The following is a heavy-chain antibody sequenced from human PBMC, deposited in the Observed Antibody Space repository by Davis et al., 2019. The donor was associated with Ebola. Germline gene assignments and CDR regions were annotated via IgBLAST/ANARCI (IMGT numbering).Heavy chain of an antibody. CDR2: INHSGST. CDR3: ARTLSRWAEFWFDP. V-gene: IGHV4-34*01. D-gene: IGHD3-10*01. CDR1: GGSFSGYY. Sequence: SETLSLTCAVYGGSFSGYYWSWIRQPPGKGLEWIGEINHSGSTNYNPFLKSRVTISVDTSKNQFSLKLSSVTAADTAVYYCARTLSRWAEFWFDPWGQGTLVTVSS. J-gene: IGHJ5*02.